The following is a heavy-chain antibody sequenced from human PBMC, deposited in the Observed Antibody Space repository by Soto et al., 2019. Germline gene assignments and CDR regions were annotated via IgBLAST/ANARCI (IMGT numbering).Heavy chain of an antibody. CDR2: IIPIFGTA. J-gene: IGHJ5*02. Sequence: QVQLVQSGAEVKKPGSSVKVSCKASGGTFSSYAISWVRQAPGQGLEWVGGIIPIFGTANYAQKFQGRVTITADESTSTAYMELSSLRSEDTAVYYCAMGLYCSGGSCYGWFDPWGQGTLVTVSS. V-gene: IGHV1-69*01. CDR3: AMGLYCSGGSCYGWFDP. CDR1: GGTFSSYA. D-gene: IGHD2-15*01.